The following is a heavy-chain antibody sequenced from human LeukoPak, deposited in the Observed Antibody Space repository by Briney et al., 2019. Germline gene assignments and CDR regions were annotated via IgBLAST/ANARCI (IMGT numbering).Heavy chain of an antibody. V-gene: IGHV4-38-2*02. J-gene: IGHJ4*02. D-gene: IGHD2-2*01. CDR1: GGSISSGYY. CDR2: IYHSGST. CDR3: ARDPSIVVVPAATPFDY. Sequence: SETLSLTCTVSGGSISSGYYWGWIRQPPGKGLEWIGSIYHSGSTYYNPSLKSRVTISVDTSKNQFSLKLSSVTAADTAVYYCARDPSIVVVPAATPFDYWGQGTLVTVSS.